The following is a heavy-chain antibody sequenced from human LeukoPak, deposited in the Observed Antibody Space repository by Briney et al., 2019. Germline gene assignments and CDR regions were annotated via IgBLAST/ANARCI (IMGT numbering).Heavy chain of an antibody. CDR3: ARAMRSGYDY. CDR2: ISSSSDAI. Sequence: PGGSLRLSCAASGFTFSSYEMNWVRQAPGKGPEWVSYISSSSDAIYYPDSVRGRFTISRDNAKNSLYLQMNSLRDEDTAVYYCARAMRSGYDYWGQGTLVTVSS. J-gene: IGHJ4*02. V-gene: IGHV3-48*03. D-gene: IGHD5-12*01. CDR1: GFTFSSYE.